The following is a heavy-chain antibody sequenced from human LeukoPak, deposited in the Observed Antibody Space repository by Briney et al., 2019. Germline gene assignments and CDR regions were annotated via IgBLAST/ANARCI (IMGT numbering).Heavy chain of an antibody. Sequence: SETLSLTCTVSGGSISSYHWSWIRQPPGKGLEWIGYIYYSGSTNYNPSLKSRVTISVDTSKNQFSLKLSSATAADTAVYYCARHALHCSSTSCYASYYMDVWGKGTTVTVSS. V-gene: IGHV4-59*08. CDR3: ARHALHCSSTSCYASYYMDV. CDR2: IYYSGST. CDR1: GGSISSYH. J-gene: IGHJ6*03. D-gene: IGHD2-2*01.